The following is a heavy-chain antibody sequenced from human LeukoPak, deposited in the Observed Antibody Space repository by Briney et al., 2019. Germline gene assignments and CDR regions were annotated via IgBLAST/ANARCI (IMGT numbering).Heavy chain of an antibody. D-gene: IGHD1-1*01. Sequence: GGSLRLSCAPPGFTFSTFAMIWVRQPPGKGLEWVSAISGSGGSTYYADSVKGRFTISRDNSKNTLYLQMNSLRAEDTAVYYCAKDRWTEVDAFDIWGQGTMVTVSS. J-gene: IGHJ3*02. V-gene: IGHV3-23*01. CDR2: ISGSGGST. CDR1: GFTFSTFA. CDR3: AKDRWTEVDAFDI.